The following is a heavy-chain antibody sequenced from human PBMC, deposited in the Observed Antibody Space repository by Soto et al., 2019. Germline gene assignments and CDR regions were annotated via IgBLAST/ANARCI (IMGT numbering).Heavy chain of an antibody. V-gene: IGHV1-69*01. CDR3: ARGQGYCSSTSCYTWGMDV. D-gene: IGHD2-2*02. Sequence: QVPLVQSGAEVKKPGSSVKVSCKASGGTFSSYAISWVRQAPGQGLEWMGGIIPIFGTANYAQKFQGRVTITADESTSTAYMELSSLGSEDTAVYYCARGQGYCSSTSCYTWGMDVWGQGTTVTVSS. J-gene: IGHJ6*02. CDR1: GGTFSSYA. CDR2: IIPIFGTA.